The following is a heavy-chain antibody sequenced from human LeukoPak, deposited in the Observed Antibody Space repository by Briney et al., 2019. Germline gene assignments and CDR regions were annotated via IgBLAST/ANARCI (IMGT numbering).Heavy chain of an antibody. Sequence: PGGSLRLSCAASGFTFKTYAMNWVRQVPGKGPEWVSSMSGSGSSTDYADSVRGRFTISRHNSKNTLYLQMNSLRGEDTAVYYCGRAPGWIDYWGQGTLVTVSS. CDR1: GFTFKTYA. CDR3: GRAPGWIDY. CDR2: MSGSGSST. D-gene: IGHD3-9*01. V-gene: IGHV3-23*01. J-gene: IGHJ4*02.